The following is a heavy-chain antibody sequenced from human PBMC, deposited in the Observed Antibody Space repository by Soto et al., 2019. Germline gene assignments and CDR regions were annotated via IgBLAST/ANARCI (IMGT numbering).Heavy chain of an antibody. D-gene: IGHD5-12*01. V-gene: IGHV3-33*01. CDR2: IWYDGSNK. CDR1: GFAFSSYG. CDR3: ARVLSGTSVGVDY. J-gene: IGHJ4*02. Sequence: QVQLVESGGGVVQPGRSLRLSCAASGFAFSSYGMHWVRQAPGKGLEWVAVIWYDGSNKYYADSVKGRFTISRDNSKNTRYLQMNSLRAEDTAVYYCARVLSGTSVGVDYWGQGTLVTVSS.